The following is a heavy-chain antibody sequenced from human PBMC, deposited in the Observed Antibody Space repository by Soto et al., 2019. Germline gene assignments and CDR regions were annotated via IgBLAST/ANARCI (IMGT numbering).Heavy chain of an antibody. V-gene: IGHV3-43D*04. CDR2: ISWDGGST. CDR3: AKPDRSDYYGMDV. D-gene: IGHD3-22*01. J-gene: IGHJ6*02. Sequence: PGGSLRLSCAASGFTFDGYAMHWVRQAPGKGLEWVSLISWDGGSTYYADSVKGRFTISRDNSKNSLYLQMNSLRAEDTALYYCAKPDRSDYYGMDVRGQGTTVTVSS. CDR1: GFTFDGYA.